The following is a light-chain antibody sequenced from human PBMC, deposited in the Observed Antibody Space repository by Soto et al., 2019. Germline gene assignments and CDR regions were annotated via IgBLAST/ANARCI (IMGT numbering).Light chain of an antibody. CDR2: DAY. CDR1: QSFRGL. Sequence: EVVLTQSPDTLSLSPGERATLSFRASQSFRGLLAWYQQKPGQAPRLLIYDAYNRATGIPPRFSGSGSGTDFTLTISSLEPEDSAVYYCQQRHMWPITFGQGTRLEIK. V-gene: IGKV3-11*01. J-gene: IGKJ5*01. CDR3: QQRHMWPIT.